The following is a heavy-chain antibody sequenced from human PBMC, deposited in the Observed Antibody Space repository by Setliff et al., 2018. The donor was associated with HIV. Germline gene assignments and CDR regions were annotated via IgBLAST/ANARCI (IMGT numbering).Heavy chain of an antibody. Sequence: PGGSLRLSCAAPGLTFEYYAMTWVRQAPGKGLEWVSGISGSGDSTYYAPAVKGRFTISRDNVKNILYLQMNNLRAEDTAPYFCAQDYTATFWEYNWFDPWGQGTLVTVSS. CDR3: AQDYTATFWEYNWFDP. CDR1: GLTFEYYA. V-gene: IGHV3-23*01. J-gene: IGHJ5*02. D-gene: IGHD2-15*01. CDR2: ISGSGDST.